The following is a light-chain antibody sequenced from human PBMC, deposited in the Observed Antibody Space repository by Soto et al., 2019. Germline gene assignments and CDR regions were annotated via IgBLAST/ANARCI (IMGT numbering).Light chain of an antibody. CDR1: QSVSSTY. CDR2: GAS. Sequence: EIVLTQSPGTLSLSPGERATLSCRVSQSVSSTYLAWYQQNPGQAPRLLIYGASSRATGIPDRFSGSGSGTDFTLTISRLELEDFAVYFCQQYCSSSYTFGQGTKLEIK. V-gene: IGKV3-20*01. J-gene: IGKJ2*01. CDR3: QQYCSSSYT.